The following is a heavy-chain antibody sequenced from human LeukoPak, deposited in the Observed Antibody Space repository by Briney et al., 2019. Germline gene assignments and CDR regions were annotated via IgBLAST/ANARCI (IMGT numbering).Heavy chain of an antibody. Sequence: ASVKVSCKVSGYTLTELSMHWVRQAPGKGLEWVGGFDPEDGETIYAQKFQGRVTMTEDTSTDTAYMELSSLRSEDTAVYYCATAGDSSGYYDLDYWGQGTLVTVSS. CDR2: FDPEDGET. CDR3: ATAGDSSGYYDLDY. D-gene: IGHD3-22*01. CDR1: GYTLTELS. V-gene: IGHV1-24*01. J-gene: IGHJ4*02.